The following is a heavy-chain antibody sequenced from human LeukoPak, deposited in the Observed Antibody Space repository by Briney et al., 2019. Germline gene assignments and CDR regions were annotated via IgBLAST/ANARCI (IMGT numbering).Heavy chain of an antibody. V-gene: IGHV1-69*05. CDR3: AREPGYYDSSGSPLYY. CDR2: IIPIFGTA. Sequence: ASVKVSCKASGGTFSSYAISWVRQAPGQGLEWMGGIIPIFGTANYAQKFQGRVTITTDEPTSTAYMELSSLRSEDTAVYYCAREPGYYDSSGSPLYYWGQGTLVTVSS. D-gene: IGHD3-22*01. J-gene: IGHJ4*02. CDR1: GGTFSSYA.